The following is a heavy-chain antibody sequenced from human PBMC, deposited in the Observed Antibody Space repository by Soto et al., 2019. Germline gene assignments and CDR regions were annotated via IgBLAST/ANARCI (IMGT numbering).Heavy chain of an antibody. V-gene: IGHV3-30-3*01. CDR2: ISYDGSNK. Sequence: VGSLRLSCASSVFTFSSYAMHCIRQSPGKGLEWVAVISYDGSNKYYADSVEGRFTISRDNSKNTLYLQMNSLRAEDTAVYYCALTVTSPTAEYFQHWGQGTLVNLSS. D-gene: IGHD3-10*01. CDR1: VFTFSSYA. J-gene: IGHJ1*01. CDR3: ALTVTSPTAEYFQH.